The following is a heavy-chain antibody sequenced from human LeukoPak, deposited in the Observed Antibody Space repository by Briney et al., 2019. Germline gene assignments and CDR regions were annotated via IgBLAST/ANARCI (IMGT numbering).Heavy chain of an antibody. CDR3: ARGRGGIAAAGTLDYYYYYYMDV. J-gene: IGHJ6*03. CDR1: XXGXX. D-gene: IGHD6-13*01. V-gene: IGHV4-34*01. CDR2: INHSGST. Sequence: XXGXXXSWIRXXPGKGLEWIGEINHSGSTNYNPSLKSRVTISVDTSKNQFSLKLSSVTAADTAVYYCARGRGGIAAAGTLDYYYYYYMDVWGKGTTVTVSS.